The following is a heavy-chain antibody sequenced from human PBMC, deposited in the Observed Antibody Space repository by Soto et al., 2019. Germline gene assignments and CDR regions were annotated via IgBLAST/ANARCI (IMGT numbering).Heavy chain of an antibody. V-gene: IGHV4-34*01. J-gene: IGHJ4*02. CDR1: GGSFSGYY. CDR2: INHSGST. Sequence: SETLSLTCAVYGGSFSGYYWSWIRQPPGKGLEWIGEINHSGSTNYNPSLKSRVTISVDTSKNQFSLKLSSVTAADTAVYYCARGGYCSSTSCHKGTYYFDYWGQGTLVTVSS. D-gene: IGHD2-2*01. CDR3: ARGGYCSSTSCHKGTYYFDY.